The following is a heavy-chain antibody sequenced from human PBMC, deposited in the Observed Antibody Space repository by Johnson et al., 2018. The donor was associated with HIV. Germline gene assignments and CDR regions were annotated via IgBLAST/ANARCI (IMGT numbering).Heavy chain of an antibody. Sequence: VQLVESGGGLVQPGRSLRLSCAASGFTFDDYAMHWVRQAPGKGLEWVPGISWNSGSIGYADSVKGRFTISRDNAKNTLYLQMNSLRAEDTAVYYCAREMAWEDAFDIWGQGTMVTVSS. D-gene: IGHD5-24*01. J-gene: IGHJ3*02. CDR1: GFTFDDYA. CDR2: ISWNSGSI. CDR3: AREMAWEDAFDI. V-gene: IGHV3-9*01.